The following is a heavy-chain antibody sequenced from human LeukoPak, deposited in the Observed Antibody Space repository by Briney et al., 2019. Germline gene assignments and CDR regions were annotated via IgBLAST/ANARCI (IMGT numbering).Heavy chain of an antibody. CDR2: IWYDGSNK. J-gene: IGHJ3*02. D-gene: IGHD2-2*01. V-gene: IGHV3-33*01. Sequence: GRSLRLSCAASGFTFSSYGKHGARRSPGKGLEWVTDIWYDGSNKYYADSVKGRFTISRDNSKNTLYLQMNSLRAEDTAVYYCARGCRSGTSCYDAAFDIWGQGTMVTVSS. CDR1: GFTFSSYG. CDR3: ARGCRSGTSCYDAAFDI.